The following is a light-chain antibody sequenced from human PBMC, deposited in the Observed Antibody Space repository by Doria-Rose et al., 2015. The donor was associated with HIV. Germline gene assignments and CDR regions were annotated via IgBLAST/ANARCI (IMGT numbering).Light chain of an antibody. CDR2: SAS. J-gene: IGKJ1*01. Sequence: LSASVGDTVTITCRASQDINNYLAWYQQKRGDPPKLLIYSASTLHSGVPSRFSGSGSGTEFTLTITRLQPDDFATYFCQKSNTAPRTFGQGTRVDIK. CDR3: QKSNTAPRT. V-gene: IGKV1-27*01. CDR1: QDINNY.